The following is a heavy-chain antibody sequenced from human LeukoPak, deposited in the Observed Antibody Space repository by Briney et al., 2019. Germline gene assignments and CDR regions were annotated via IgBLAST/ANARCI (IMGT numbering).Heavy chain of an antibody. CDR1: GFTFSSYS. CDR2: ISSSSSYI. CDR3: ARSPDCSSSTCYRVTFDY. D-gene: IGHD2-2*01. Sequence: PGGSLRLSCAASGFTFSSYSMNWVRQAPGKGLEWVSSISSSSSYIYYADSVKGRFTISRDNAKDSLYLQMNSLRAEDTAVYYCARSPDCSSSTCYRVTFDYWGQGTLVTVSS. J-gene: IGHJ4*02. V-gene: IGHV3-21*01.